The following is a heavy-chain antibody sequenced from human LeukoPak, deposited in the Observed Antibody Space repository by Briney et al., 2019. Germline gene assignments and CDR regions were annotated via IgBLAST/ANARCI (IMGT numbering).Heavy chain of an antibody. CDR2: ISPNSGGT. J-gene: IGHJ4*02. Sequence: ASVKVSCKPSGYTFTDYYVHWVRQAPGQGLEWLGWISPNSGGTNYAQNFQGRVIMTRDTSISTAYMEVSRLRSDDTAVYYCARGPPADSYDFWSGYYLVSSPNSHFDYWGQGTLVTVSS. D-gene: IGHD3-3*01. CDR3: ARGPPADSYDFWSGYYLVSSPNSHFDY. V-gene: IGHV1-2*02. CDR1: GYTFTDYY.